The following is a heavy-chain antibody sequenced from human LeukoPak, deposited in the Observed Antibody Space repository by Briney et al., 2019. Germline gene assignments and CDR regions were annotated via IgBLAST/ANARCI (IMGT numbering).Heavy chain of an antibody. D-gene: IGHD3-10*01. CDR3: ARFSGSLLVENWFDP. Sequence: GESLKISCKGSGYIFADWWIGWVREMPGIGLEWIAIIYPGDSQTRYSPSFQGQVTLSVDKSVTTACLHWSSLKASDTGIYYCARFSGSLLVENWFDPWGQGTLVTVSS. J-gene: IGHJ5*02. CDR1: GYIFADWW. CDR2: IYPGDSQT. V-gene: IGHV5-51*01.